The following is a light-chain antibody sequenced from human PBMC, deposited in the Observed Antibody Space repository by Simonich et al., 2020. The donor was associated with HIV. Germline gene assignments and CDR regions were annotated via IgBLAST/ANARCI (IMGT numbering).Light chain of an antibody. V-gene: IGKV3-20*01. J-gene: IGKJ4*01. CDR2: GAS. Sequence: EIVMTQSPVTLSVSPGERATLSCRASQNVSSNLAWYQEKPGQPPRLLIYGASSRATGIPDRFSGSGSGTDFILTISRLEPEDFAVYYCQQYGSSPLTFGGGTKVEIK. CDR1: QNVSSN. CDR3: QQYGSSPLT.